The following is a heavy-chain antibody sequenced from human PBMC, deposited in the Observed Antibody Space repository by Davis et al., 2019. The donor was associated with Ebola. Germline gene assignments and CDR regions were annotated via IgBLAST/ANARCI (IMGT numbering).Heavy chain of an antibody. Sequence: PGGSLRLSCAASGFTFSGSAMHWVRQASGKGLEWVGRIRSKANSYATAYAASVKGRFTISRDDSKNTAYLQMNSLKTEDTAVYYCTSFVVTDDYWGQGTLVTVSS. CDR3: TSFVVTDDY. D-gene: IGHD4-23*01. CDR2: IRSKANSYAT. CDR1: GFTFSGSA. J-gene: IGHJ4*02. V-gene: IGHV3-73*01.